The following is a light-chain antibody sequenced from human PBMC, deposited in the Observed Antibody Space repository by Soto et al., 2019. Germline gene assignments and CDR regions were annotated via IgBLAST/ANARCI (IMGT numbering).Light chain of an antibody. CDR1: EDINSR. CDR3: QQADSFPIT. J-gene: IGKJ5*01. V-gene: IGKV1-12*01. Sequence: DIHMTQSPSSVSASVGYRFTISCRASEDINSRLAWYQQKPGNAPKLLIYPAFILQSGVPSRFRGYGSGTDFTLSISSLQPEDFDTYYCQQADSFPITFGQGTRLEIK. CDR2: PAF.